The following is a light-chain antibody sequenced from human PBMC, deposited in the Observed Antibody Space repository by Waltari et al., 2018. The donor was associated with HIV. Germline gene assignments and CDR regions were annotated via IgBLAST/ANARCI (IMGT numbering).Light chain of an antibody. CDR1: NSDIGTYDY. CDR3: SSFANRDGFYVL. V-gene: IGLV2-8*01. J-gene: IGLJ2*01. Sequence: QSALTQPPSASGSPGQSVTLSCTGTNSDIGTYDYVSWYQQHPGKAPKLVISWVTKRPSGVSDRFSGSKSGNTAFLTVSGLQAEDEADYYCSSFANRDGFYVLFGGGTRLTVL. CDR2: WVT.